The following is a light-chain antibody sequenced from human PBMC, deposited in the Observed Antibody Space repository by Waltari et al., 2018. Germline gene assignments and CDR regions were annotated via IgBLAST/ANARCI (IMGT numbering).Light chain of an antibody. CDR1: SSNIGRDT. CDR3: ASWDDGLNGWL. CDR2: NGD. Sequence: QSVLTQPPSASGTLGQRVTFSCSGSSSNIGRDTVNWYQQFPGTAPKLLPDNGDQRPSGVPDRFSGSKSGTSASLAISGLQSEDEAAYYCASWDDGLNGWLFGGGTKLTVI. J-gene: IGLJ3*02. V-gene: IGLV1-44*01.